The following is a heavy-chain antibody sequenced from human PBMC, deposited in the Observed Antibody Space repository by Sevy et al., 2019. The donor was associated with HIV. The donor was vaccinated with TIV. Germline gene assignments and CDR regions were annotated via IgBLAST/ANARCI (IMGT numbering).Heavy chain of an antibody. J-gene: IGHJ4*02. CDR2: IYYSGST. CDR3: AGVEMVATALYY. V-gene: IGHV4-59*01. D-gene: IGHD5-12*01. CDR1: GGSISSYY. Sequence: SETLSLTCTVSGGSISSYYWSWIRQPPGKGLEWNGYIYYSGSTNYNPSLKSRVTISVDTSKNQFSLKLSSVTAADTAVYYCAGVEMVATALYYWGQGTLVTVSS.